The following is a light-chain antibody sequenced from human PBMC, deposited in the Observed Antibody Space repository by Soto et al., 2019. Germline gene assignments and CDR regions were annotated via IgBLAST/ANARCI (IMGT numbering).Light chain of an antibody. CDR1: QSVSNY. CDR2: DAS. CDR3: QQRSNWPPWT. Sequence: EIVMTQSPATLSVSPGERATLSCRASQSVSNYLAWYQQKPGQAPRLLIYDASKRATGTPARFTGSGSGTDFTLTISSLEPEDFAVYYCQQRSNWPPWTFGQGTKVEIK. V-gene: IGKV3-11*01. J-gene: IGKJ1*01.